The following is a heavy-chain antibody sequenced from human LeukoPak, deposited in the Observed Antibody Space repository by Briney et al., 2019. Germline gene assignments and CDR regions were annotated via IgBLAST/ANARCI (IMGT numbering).Heavy chain of an antibody. CDR2: MNPNSGNT. J-gene: IGHJ5*02. Sequence: ASVKVSCKASGYTFTSYDINWVRQATGQGLEWMGWMNPNSGNTGYAQKFQGRVTITADESTSTAYMELSSLRSEDTAVYYCARVTTMVRGPPGELLPPLNWFDPWGQGTLVTVSS. D-gene: IGHD3-10*01. CDR1: GYTFTSYD. CDR3: ARVTTMVRGPPGELLPPLNWFDP. V-gene: IGHV1-8*03.